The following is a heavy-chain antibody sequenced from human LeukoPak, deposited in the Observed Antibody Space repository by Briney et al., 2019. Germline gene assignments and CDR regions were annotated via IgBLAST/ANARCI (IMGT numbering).Heavy chain of an antibody. CDR2: IYYSGST. Sequence: PSETLSLTCTVSGGSISSSSYYWGWIRQPPGKGLEWIGSIYYSGSTYYNPSLKSRVTISVDTSKNQFSLKLSSVTAADTAVYYCARDTDIVVVPAAIPGRIDYWGQGTLVTVSS. CDR1: GGSISSSSYY. J-gene: IGHJ4*02. CDR3: ARDTDIVVVPAAIPGRIDY. D-gene: IGHD2-2*02. V-gene: IGHV4-39*07.